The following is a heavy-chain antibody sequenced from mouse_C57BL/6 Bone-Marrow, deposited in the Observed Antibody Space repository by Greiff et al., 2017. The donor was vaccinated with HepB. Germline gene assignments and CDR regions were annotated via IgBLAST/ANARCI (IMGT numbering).Heavy chain of an antibody. V-gene: IGHV1-66*01. CDR1: GYSFTSYY. J-gene: IGHJ4*01. CDR2: IYPGSGNT. Sequence: QVQLKESGPELVKPGASVKISCKASGYSFTSYYIHWVKQRPGQGLEWIGWIYPGSGNTKYNEKFKGKATLTADTSSSTAYMQLSSLTSEDSAVYYCARSFPYAMDYWGQGTSVTVSS. CDR3: ARSFPYAMDY. D-gene: IGHD1-2*01.